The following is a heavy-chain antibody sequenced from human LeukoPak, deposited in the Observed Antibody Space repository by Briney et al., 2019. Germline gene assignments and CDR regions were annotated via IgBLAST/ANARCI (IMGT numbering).Heavy chain of an antibody. CDR2: ISAYNGNT. Sequence: ASVKVSCKASGYTFTSYGISWVRQAPGQGLEWMGWISAYNGNTNYAQKLQGRVTMTTDTSTSTAYMELRSLRSDDTAVYYCARAGEFWSGYYPNWFDPWGQGTLVTVSS. CDR3: ARAGEFWSGYYPNWFDP. V-gene: IGHV1-18*01. J-gene: IGHJ5*02. D-gene: IGHD3-3*01. CDR1: GYTFTSYG.